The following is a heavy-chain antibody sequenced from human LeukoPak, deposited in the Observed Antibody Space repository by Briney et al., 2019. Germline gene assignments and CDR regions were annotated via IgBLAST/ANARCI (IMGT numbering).Heavy chain of an antibody. CDR3: ARGEIGSIGRLGY. J-gene: IGHJ4*02. V-gene: IGHV4-38-2*02. CDR2: IYHSGST. Sequence: SETLSLTCTVSGYSISSGNYWGWLRQPPGKGLEWIGSIYHSGSTHYNPSLKSRVTISVDTSKNQFSLNLTSVTAAATAVYYCARGEIGSIGRLGYWGQGTLVTVSS. D-gene: IGHD3-10*01. CDR1: GYSISSGNY.